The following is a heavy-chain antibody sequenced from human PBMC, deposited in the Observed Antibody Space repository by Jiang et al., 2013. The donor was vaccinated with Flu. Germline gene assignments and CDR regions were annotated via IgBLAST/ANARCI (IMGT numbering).Heavy chain of an antibody. CDR3: ARHEWGYSSHFNWFDP. V-gene: IGHV4-39*01. Sequence: GLVKPSETLSLTCTVSGGSISSSSYYWGWIRQPPGKGLEWIGGIYYSGSTYYNPSLKSRVTISVDTSKNQFSLKLSSVTAADTAVYYCARHEWGYSSHFNWFDPWGQGTLVTVSS. CDR1: GGSISSSSYY. CDR2: IYYSGST. J-gene: IGHJ5*02. D-gene: IGHD6-19*01.